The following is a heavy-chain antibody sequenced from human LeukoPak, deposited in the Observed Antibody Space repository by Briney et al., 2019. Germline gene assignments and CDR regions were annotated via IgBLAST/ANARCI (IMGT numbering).Heavy chain of an antibody. J-gene: IGHJ4*02. Sequence: GGSLRLSCAATGFSISNSAMSWVRLAPGKGLEWVSLIVASSGSTFYADSVKGRFTISRDSSKNTLYLQMNSLRAEDMAVYYCAKGAYDYIEMGYFDYWGQGTLVTVSS. CDR1: GFSISNSA. CDR2: IVASSGST. V-gene: IGHV3-23*01. D-gene: IGHD5-12*01. CDR3: AKGAYDYIEMGYFDY.